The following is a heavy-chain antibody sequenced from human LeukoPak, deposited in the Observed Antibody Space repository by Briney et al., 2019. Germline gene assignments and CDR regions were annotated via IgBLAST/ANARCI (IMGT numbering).Heavy chain of an antibody. V-gene: IGHV3-23*01. CDR3: AKDSGSRYGMDV. J-gene: IGHJ6*02. Sequence: GGSLRLSCAASGFTFSSYAMSWVRQAPGKGLEWVSAISGSGGSTYYADSVKGRFTISRDNSKNTLYLQMNSQRAEDTAVYYCAKDSGSRYGMDVWGQGTTVTVSS. CDR1: GFTFSSYA. CDR2: ISGSGGST.